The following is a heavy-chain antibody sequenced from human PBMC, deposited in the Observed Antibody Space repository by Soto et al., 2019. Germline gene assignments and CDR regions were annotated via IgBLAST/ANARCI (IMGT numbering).Heavy chain of an antibody. D-gene: IGHD3-22*01. J-gene: IGHJ3*02. Sequence: PSETLSLTCTVSGGSISSSSYYWGWIRQPPGRGLEWIGSIYYSGSTYYNPSLKSRVTISVDTSKNQFSLKLSSVTAADTAVYYCARHDRDWLGLSHAFDIWGQGTMVTVS. CDR3: ARHDRDWLGLSHAFDI. CDR2: IYYSGST. V-gene: IGHV4-39*01. CDR1: GGSISSSSYY.